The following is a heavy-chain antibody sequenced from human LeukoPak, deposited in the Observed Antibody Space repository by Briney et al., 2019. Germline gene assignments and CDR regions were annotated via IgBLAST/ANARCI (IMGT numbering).Heavy chain of an antibody. Sequence: GGSLRLSCAASGFTFSSYWMSWVRQAPGKGLEWVANIKQDGSEKYYVDSVKGRFTISRDNAKNSLYLQMNSLRAEDTAVYYCARGPVGYTVGAHAFDSWGQGTMVTVSS. CDR3: ARGPVGYTVGAHAFDS. J-gene: IGHJ3*02. CDR2: IKQDGSEK. CDR1: GFTFSSYW. V-gene: IGHV3-7*01. D-gene: IGHD5/OR15-5a*01.